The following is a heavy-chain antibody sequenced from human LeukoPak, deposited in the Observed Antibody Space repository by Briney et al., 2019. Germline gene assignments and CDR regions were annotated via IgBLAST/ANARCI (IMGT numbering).Heavy chain of an antibody. CDR3: AREVVSMIEVGYFDY. V-gene: IGHV4-31*03. D-gene: IGHD3-22*01. J-gene: IGHJ4*02. CDR2: MYYSGYT. CDR1: GGSISSGGYY. Sequence: PSETLSLTCTVSGGSISSGGYYWNWIRQHPGKGLEWIGHMYYSGYTYYNSSLKSRVTISVDTSKNQFSLKLRSVTAADTAVYYCAREVVSMIEVGYFDYWGQGTLVTVSS.